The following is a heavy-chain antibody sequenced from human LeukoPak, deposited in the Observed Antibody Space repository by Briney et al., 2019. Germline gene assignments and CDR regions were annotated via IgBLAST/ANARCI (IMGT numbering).Heavy chain of an antibody. V-gene: IGHV3-23*01. CDR2: ISGSGGST. J-gene: IGHJ4*02. D-gene: IGHD3-16*01. CDR1: GFTFSSYA. Sequence: GGSLRLSCATSGFTFSSYAMSWVRQAPGKGLEWVSAISGSGGSTYYADSVKGRFTISRDNSRDTLYLQMNSLRAEDTAVYYCAKGYYDYVWGSYYFDYWGQGTLVTVSS. CDR3: AKGYYDYVWGSYYFDY.